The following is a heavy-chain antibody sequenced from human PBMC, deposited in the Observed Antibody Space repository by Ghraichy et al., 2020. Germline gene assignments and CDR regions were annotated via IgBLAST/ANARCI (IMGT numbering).Heavy chain of an antibody. CDR2: TYYRSKWYN. CDR1: GDSVSSNSAA. D-gene: IGHD3-10*02. Sequence: SQTLSLTCAISGDSVSSNSAAWNWIRQSPSRGLEWLGRTYYRSKWYNDYAVSVKSRITINPDTSKNQFSLQLNSVTPEDTAVYYCARDLGSGSYYKRGHYYYYYMDVWGKGTTVTVSS. V-gene: IGHV6-1*01. J-gene: IGHJ6*03. CDR3: ARDLGSGSYYKRGHYYYYYMDV.